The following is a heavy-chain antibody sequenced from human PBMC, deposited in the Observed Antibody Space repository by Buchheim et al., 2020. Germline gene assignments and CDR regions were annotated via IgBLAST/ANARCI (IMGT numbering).Heavy chain of an antibody. CDR1: GGSISSSSYY. CDR3: ARAYYDSSGFTFGH. Sequence: QLQLQESGPGLVKPSETLSLTCTVSGGSISSSSYYWGWIRQPPGKGLAWIGNIYYSGSTYYNPSLNSRVTISVDTSKNQVSLKLSSVTAADTAVYYCARAYYDSSGFTFGHWGQGTL. V-gene: IGHV4-39*01. CDR2: IYYSGST. J-gene: IGHJ4*02. D-gene: IGHD3-22*01.